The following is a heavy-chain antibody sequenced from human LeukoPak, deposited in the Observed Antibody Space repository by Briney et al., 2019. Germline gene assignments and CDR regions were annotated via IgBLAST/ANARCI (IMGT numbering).Heavy chain of an antibody. CDR3: ATARRYLGSWFDP. V-gene: IGHV4-59*01. J-gene: IGHJ5*02. Sequence: PSETLSLTCTVSGGSISSYYWSWIRQPPGKGLEWIGYIYYSGSTNYNPSLKSRVTISVDTSKNQFSLKLSSVTVADTAVYYCATARRYLGSWFDPWGQGTLVTVSS. CDR1: GGSISSYY. D-gene: IGHD1-26*01. CDR2: IYYSGST.